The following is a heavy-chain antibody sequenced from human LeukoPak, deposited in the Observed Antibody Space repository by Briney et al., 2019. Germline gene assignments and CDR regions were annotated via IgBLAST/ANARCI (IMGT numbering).Heavy chain of an antibody. CDR1: GFTFSSYG. CDR3: AKDQGIAAAGPFDY. Sequence: PGGSLRLSCAASGFTFSSYGMHWVRQAPGKGLEWVAVISYDGSNKYYADSVEGRFTISRDNSKNTLYLQMNSLRAEDTAVYYCAKDQGIAAAGPFDYWGQGTLVTVSS. D-gene: IGHD6-13*01. CDR2: ISYDGSNK. J-gene: IGHJ4*02. V-gene: IGHV3-30*18.